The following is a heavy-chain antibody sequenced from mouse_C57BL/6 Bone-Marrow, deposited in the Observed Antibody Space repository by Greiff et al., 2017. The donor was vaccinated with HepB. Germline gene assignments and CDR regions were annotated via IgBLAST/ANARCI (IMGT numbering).Heavy chain of an antibody. CDR3: AREGLYYYGSSSWFAY. Sequence: EVNVVESGGGLVKPGGSLKLSCAASGFTFSDYGMHWVRQAPEKGLEWVAYISSGSSTIYYADTVKGRFTISRDNAKNTLFLQMTSLRSEVTAMYYCAREGLYYYGSSSWFAYWGQGTLVTVSA. D-gene: IGHD1-1*01. J-gene: IGHJ3*01. CDR2: ISSGSSTI. CDR1: GFTFSDYG. V-gene: IGHV5-17*01.